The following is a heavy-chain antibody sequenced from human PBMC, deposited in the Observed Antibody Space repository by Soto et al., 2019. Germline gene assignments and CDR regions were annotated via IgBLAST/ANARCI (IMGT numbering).Heavy chain of an antibody. Sequence: SETLSLTCTVSGGSISSGGYYWSWIRQHPGKGLEWIGYIYYSGSTYYNPSLKSRVTISVDTSKNQFSLKLSSVTAADTAVYYCARESLGHLSTWPAIVVVVAATRAFDIWGQGTMVTVSS. CDR2: IYYSGST. V-gene: IGHV4-31*03. D-gene: IGHD2-15*01. CDR3: ARESLGHLSTWPAIVVVVAATRAFDI. CDR1: GGSISSGGYY. J-gene: IGHJ3*02.